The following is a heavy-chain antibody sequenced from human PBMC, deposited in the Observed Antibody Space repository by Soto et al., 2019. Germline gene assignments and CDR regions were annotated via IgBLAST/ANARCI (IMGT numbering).Heavy chain of an antibody. Sequence: HPGGSLSLSCAASGFTFSNYAMNWVCQAPGKGLEWVSVISGSGGSTYYADSVKGRFTISRDNSKNTLYLQMNSLRAEDTAVYYCAKRATGTYFDYWGQGTLVTVSS. CDR3: AKRATGTYFDY. D-gene: IGHD1-1*01. CDR1: GFTFSNYA. J-gene: IGHJ4*02. CDR2: ISGSGGST. V-gene: IGHV3-23*01.